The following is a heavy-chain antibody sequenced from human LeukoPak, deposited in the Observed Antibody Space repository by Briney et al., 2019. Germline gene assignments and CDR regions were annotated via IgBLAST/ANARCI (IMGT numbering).Heavy chain of an antibody. CDR1: GFTFSSYA. J-gene: IGHJ4*02. CDR3: AKDHRGGNLLSDY. V-gene: IGHV3-30*04. CDR2: ISYDGINK. Sequence: PGRSLRLSCAASGFTFSSYAMHWVRQAPGKGLEWVAIISYDGINKYYADSVKGRFTISRDNSKNTLYLQMNSLRAEDTAVYYCAKDHRGGNLLSDYWGQGTLVTVSS. D-gene: IGHD1-14*01.